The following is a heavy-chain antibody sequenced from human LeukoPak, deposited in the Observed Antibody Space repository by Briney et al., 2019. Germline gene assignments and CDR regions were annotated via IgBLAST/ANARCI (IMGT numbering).Heavy chain of an antibody. J-gene: IGHJ4*02. CDR3: TRVHGHNLGTLDY. CDR2: INPGGST. V-gene: IGHV4-34*01. D-gene: IGHD5-24*01. Sequence: SETLSLTRTVYGGSFSDDYGSWVRQPPGEGLQWIGEINPGGSTNKNPSLQSRLIMSVDTSKNQFSLNLTSVTAADTAVYYCTRVHGHNLGTLDYWGQGILVTVTS. CDR1: GGSFSDDY.